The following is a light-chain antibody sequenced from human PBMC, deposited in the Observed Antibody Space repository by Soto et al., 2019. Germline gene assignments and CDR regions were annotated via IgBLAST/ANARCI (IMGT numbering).Light chain of an antibody. CDR2: DAS. J-gene: IGKJ3*01. V-gene: IGKV3-11*01. CDR3: QQRSNWPLEVT. Sequence: EIVLTQSPDTRSLSPGERATLSCRASQSVSSSLAWYQQKPGQAPRLLIYDASNRATGIPARFRGSGSGTDFTLTISSLEPEDFAVYYCQQRSNWPLEVTFGPGTKVDIK. CDR1: QSVSSS.